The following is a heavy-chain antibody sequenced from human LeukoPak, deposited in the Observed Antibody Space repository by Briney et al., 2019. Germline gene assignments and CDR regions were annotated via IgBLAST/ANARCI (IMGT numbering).Heavy chain of an antibody. J-gene: IGHJ4*02. Sequence: PSETLSLTCTVSGGSISSYYWSWIRQPPGKGLEWIGYIYHSGSTYYNPSLKSRVTISVDRSKNQFSLKLSSVTAADTAVYYCARVGWATVVTPRGFDYWGQGTLVTVSS. CDR2: IYHSGST. D-gene: IGHD4-23*01. CDR3: ARVGWATVVTPRGFDY. V-gene: IGHV4-59*12. CDR1: GGSISSYY.